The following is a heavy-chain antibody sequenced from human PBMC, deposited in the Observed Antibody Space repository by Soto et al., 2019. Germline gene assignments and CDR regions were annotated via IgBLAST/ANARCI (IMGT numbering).Heavy chain of an antibody. CDR2: IISVLGLP. Sequence: QVQLVQSGAEVKKPGSSVKVSCKASGGTFSSYSISWVRQAPGQGLEWMGRIISVLGLPNYAQKFQGRVTSTADKSTSTAYMERTSLKSEDTAVYYCARDRCSSTSCARGNWYFDLWGRGTLVTVSS. CDR1: GGTFSSYS. D-gene: IGHD2-2*01. J-gene: IGHJ2*01. V-gene: IGHV1-69*04. CDR3: ARDRCSSTSCARGNWYFDL.